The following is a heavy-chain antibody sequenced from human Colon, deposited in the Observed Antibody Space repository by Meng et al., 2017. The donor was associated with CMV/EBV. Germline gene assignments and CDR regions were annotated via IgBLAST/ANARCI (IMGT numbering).Heavy chain of an antibody. V-gene: IGHV4-38-2*02. CDR2: IYQSGIA. CDR3: ARQLSTVGVRGEGYDY. D-gene: IGHD3-10*01. J-gene: IGHJ4*02. Sequence: SETLSLTCTVSGYSIRNAYFWGWIRQPPGKGLEWIGMIYQSGIAYYNPSLKSRVTISVDTSKNQFSLKLSSVSAADTAMYYCARQLSTVGVRGEGYDYWGQGTLVTVSS. CDR1: GYSIRNAYF.